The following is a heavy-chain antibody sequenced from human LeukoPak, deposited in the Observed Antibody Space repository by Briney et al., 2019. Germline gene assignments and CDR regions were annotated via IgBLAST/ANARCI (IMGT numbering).Heavy chain of an antibody. J-gene: IGHJ2*01. D-gene: IGHD6-13*01. Sequence: SETLSLTCTGSSGSISNYDWSWIRQPAGKGLEWIGRIYTSGSTNYNPSLKSRVTMSVDTSKKQFSLKLSSVTAADTAVYYCARLTSSWYQDWYFDLWGRGTLVTVSS. CDR3: ARLTSSWYQDWYFDL. CDR1: SGSISNYD. V-gene: IGHV4-4*07. CDR2: IYTSGST.